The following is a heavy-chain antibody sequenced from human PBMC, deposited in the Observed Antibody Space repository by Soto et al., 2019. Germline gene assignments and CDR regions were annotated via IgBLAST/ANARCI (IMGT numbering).Heavy chain of an antibody. V-gene: IGHV1-18*01. D-gene: IGHD2-15*01. J-gene: IGHJ4*02. CDR1: GYSFTDYG. CDR3: ARSKGYSNNNPYYFDY. Sequence: ASVKVSCKVSGYSFTDYGFSWVRRAPGQGLEWLGWISPYNGKAFYVKNFQDRLTMTTDTATSTVYMDLSRLTSDDTAIYYCARSKGYSNNNPYYFDYWGQGTLVTVSS. CDR2: ISPYNGKA.